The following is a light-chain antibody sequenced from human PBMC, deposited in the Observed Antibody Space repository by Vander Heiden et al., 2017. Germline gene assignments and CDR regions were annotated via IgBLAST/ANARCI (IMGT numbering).Light chain of an antibody. CDR2: KAS. Sequence: DIQMTQSPSTLSASLGDRVTITCRASQTISSRLAWYQQKPGEAPKFLIYKASSLESGVPSRFSGSGSGTEFTLTISSLQPDDFATYYCQQYNTFPLTFGGGTKVEIK. V-gene: IGKV1-5*03. CDR3: QQYNTFPLT. CDR1: QTISSR. J-gene: IGKJ4*01.